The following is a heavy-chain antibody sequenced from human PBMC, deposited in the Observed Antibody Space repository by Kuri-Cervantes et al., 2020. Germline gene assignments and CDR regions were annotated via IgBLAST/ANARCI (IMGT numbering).Heavy chain of an antibody. CDR2: IKEDGSEK. J-gene: IGHJ4*02. D-gene: IGHD3-10*01. CDR1: GFTFSNAW. V-gene: IGHV3-7*01. Sequence: GGSLRLSCAASGFTFSNAWMSWVRQAPGKGLEWVANIKEDGSEKYYVDSVKGRFTISRDNAKNSLYLQMNSLRAEDTAVYYCARTYYYGYHSDFWGQGTLVTVSS. CDR3: ARTYYYGYHSDF.